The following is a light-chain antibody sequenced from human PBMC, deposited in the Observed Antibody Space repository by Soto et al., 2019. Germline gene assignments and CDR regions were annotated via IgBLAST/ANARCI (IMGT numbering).Light chain of an antibody. J-gene: IGLJ2*01. CDR2: EVS. CDR1: SSDVGGYDY. CDR3: SLYTSSSTLV. V-gene: IGLV2-14*01. Sequence: QSALTQPASVSGSPGQSITISCTGTSSDVGGYDYVSWYQQHPGKGPRLMIYEVSNRPSRVSNRFSGSKSGNTASLTISGLQADDEADYYCSLYTSSSTLVFGGGTKLTVL.